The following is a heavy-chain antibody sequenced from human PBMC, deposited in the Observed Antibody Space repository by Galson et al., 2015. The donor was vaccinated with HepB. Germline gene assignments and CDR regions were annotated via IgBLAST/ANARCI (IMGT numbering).Heavy chain of an antibody. CDR3: ARDGGVLRYFDWALKPYYFDY. D-gene: IGHD3-9*01. J-gene: IGHJ4*02. CDR1: GYTFTSYG. V-gene: IGHV1-18*04. CDR2: ISAYNGNT. Sequence: SVKVSCKASGYTFTSYGISWVRQAPGQGLEWMGWISAYNGNTNYAQKLQGRVTMTTDTSTSTAYMELRSLRSDDTAVYYCARDGGVLRYFDWALKPYYFDYWGQGTLVTVSS.